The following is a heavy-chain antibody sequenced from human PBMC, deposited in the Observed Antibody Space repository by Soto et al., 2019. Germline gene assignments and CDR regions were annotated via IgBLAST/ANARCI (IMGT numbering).Heavy chain of an antibody. CDR1: GYIFTSYY. V-gene: IGHV1-69*04. D-gene: IGHD2-8*02. CDR2: IIPILGIA. J-gene: IGHJ4*02. Sequence: SVKVSCKASGYIFTSYYIHWVRQAPGQGLEWMGRIIPILGIANYAQKLQGRVTITADKSTSTAYMELSSLRSEDTAVYYCARDTGGGPGPVDYWGQGTLVTVSS. CDR3: ARDTGGGPGPVDY.